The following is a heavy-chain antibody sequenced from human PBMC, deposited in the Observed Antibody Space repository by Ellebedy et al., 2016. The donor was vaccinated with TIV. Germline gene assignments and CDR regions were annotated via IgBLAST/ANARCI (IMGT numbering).Heavy chain of an antibody. CDR1: GFSLSSYS. CDR3: TRSPINRGVITHFDN. CDR2: IDSDSRTK. J-gene: IGHJ4*02. D-gene: IGHD3-10*01. Sequence: GESLKISCAASGFSLSSYSMNWVRQAPGKGLEWVSYIDSDSRTKYYADSVKGRFTISRDNANSSLYLQMNSLRDEDTAVYYCTRSPINRGVITHFDNWGQGTLVTVSS. V-gene: IGHV3-48*02.